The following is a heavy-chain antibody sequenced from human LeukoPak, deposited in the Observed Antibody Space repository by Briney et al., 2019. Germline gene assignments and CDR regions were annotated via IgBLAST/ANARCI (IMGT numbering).Heavy chain of an antibody. D-gene: IGHD6-6*01. CDR3: ATTYSSSDAFDI. CDR2: IYYSGST. V-gene: IGHV4-59*01. Sequence: SETLSLTCTVSGGSINSYYWSWIRQPPGKGLEWIGHIYYSGSTNFNPSLKSRLTISIDTSKNQFSLKLSPVTAADTAVYYCATTYSSSDAFDIWGQGTMVTVSS. J-gene: IGHJ3*02. CDR1: GGSINSYY.